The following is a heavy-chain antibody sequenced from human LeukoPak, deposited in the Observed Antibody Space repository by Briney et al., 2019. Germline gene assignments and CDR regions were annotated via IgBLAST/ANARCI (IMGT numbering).Heavy chain of an antibody. CDR3: ARGPSHYYGSGSYDY. V-gene: IGHV4-30-2*01. J-gene: IGHJ4*02. CDR1: GGSISSVAYS. CDR2: IYHTGST. Sequence: SQTLSLTCAVSGGSISSVAYSWGWIRQPPGKGLEWIGYIYHTGSTYYNPSLKSRVTMSVDRSKNQFSLNLTSVTAADTAVYYCARGPSHYYGSGSYDYWGQGTLSPSPQ. D-gene: IGHD3-10*01.